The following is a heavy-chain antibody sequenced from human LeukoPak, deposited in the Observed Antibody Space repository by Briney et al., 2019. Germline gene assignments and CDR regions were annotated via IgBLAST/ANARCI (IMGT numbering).Heavy chain of an antibody. J-gene: IGHJ4*02. CDR2: INSVGGTI. V-gene: IGHV3-48*03. CDR3: ARVVRSSGGIYPLSDF. Sequence: GGSLRLSCAASGFIFSNYEMNWVRQAPEKGLEWVSYINSVGGTIYYADSVKGRFTISRDNAKSSLYLQMNSLRAEDTAVYYCARVVRSSGGIYPLSDFWGQGTLVTVSS. D-gene: IGHD4-23*01. CDR1: GFIFSNYE.